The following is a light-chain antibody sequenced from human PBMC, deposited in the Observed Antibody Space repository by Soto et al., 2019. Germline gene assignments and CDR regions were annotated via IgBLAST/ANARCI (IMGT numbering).Light chain of an antibody. V-gene: IGKV3-20*01. CDR2: DAS. J-gene: IGKJ4*01. Sequence: EIVLTQSPGTLSLSPGERATLSCRASETVGNYLAWYQQKPGQAPRLVIFDASNRASGIPDRFSGRGSGTDFTLTISRLEVEDFAVYYCQQYGRSLLTFGGGTKVEIE. CDR3: QQYGRSLLT. CDR1: ETVGNY.